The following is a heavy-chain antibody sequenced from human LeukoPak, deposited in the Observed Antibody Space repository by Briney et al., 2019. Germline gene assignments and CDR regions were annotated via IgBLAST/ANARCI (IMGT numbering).Heavy chain of an antibody. D-gene: IGHD6-13*01. CDR1: GGSFSGYY. J-gene: IGHJ4*02. Sequence: PSETLSLTCAVYGGSFSGYYWSWIRQPPGKGLEWIGEINHSGSTNYNPSLKSRVTISVDTSKNQFSLKLSSVTAADTAVYYCARVRKAAAGRGGFGYWGQGTLVTVSS. V-gene: IGHV4-34*01. CDR3: ARVRKAAAGRGGFGY. CDR2: INHSGST.